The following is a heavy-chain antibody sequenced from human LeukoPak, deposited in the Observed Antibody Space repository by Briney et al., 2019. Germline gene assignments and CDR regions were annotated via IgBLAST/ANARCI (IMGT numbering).Heavy chain of an antibody. Sequence: ASVRISCKASGYTFTSYGISWVRQAPGQGLEWMGWISAYNGNTNYAQKLQGRVTMTTDTSTSTAYMGLRSLRSDDTAVYYCARDHSIAVNDYWGQGTLVTVSS. D-gene: IGHD6-19*01. CDR1: GYTFTSYG. J-gene: IGHJ4*02. CDR2: ISAYNGNT. CDR3: ARDHSIAVNDY. V-gene: IGHV1-18*01.